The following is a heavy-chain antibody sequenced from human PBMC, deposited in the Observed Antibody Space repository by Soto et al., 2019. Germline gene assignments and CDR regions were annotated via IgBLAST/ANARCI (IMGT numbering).Heavy chain of an antibody. V-gene: IGHV3-15*01. Sequence: GGSLRLSCAASGFTFSNAWMSWVRQAPGKGLEWVGRIKSKTDGGTTDYAAPVKGRFTISRDDSKNTLYLQMNSLKTEDTAVYYCTTYYYDSSGYYFDYWGQGTLVTVSS. J-gene: IGHJ4*02. D-gene: IGHD3-22*01. CDR3: TTYYYDSSGYYFDY. CDR1: GFTFSNAW. CDR2: IKSKTDGGTT.